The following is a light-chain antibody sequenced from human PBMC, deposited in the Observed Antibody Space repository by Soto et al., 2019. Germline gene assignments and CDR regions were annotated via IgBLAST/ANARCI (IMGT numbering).Light chain of an antibody. CDR1: SSDVGAYNF. Sequence: QSVLTQPASVSGSPGQSITISCTGTSSDVGAYNFVSWYQQHPGEVPKLMIFDVSSRPSGVSDRFSGSKSGNTASLTISGLHPEDEGDYYCSSYTSSSTHVFGSGTKLTVL. V-gene: IGLV2-14*03. J-gene: IGLJ1*01. CDR2: DVS. CDR3: SSYTSSSTHV.